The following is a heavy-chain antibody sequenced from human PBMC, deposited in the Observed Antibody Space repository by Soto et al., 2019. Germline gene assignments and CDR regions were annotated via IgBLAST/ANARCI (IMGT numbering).Heavy chain of an antibody. CDR2: IIPIFGTA. Sequence: GAAVKVSCKASGGTFSSYAISWVRQAPGQGLEWMGGIIPIFGTANYAQKFQGRVTITADESTSTAYMELSSLRSEDTAVYYCARAQGDFWSGPVSYYYGMAVWGQGTTVTVSS. CDR3: ARAQGDFWSGPVSYYYGMAV. J-gene: IGHJ6*02. CDR1: GGTFSSYA. D-gene: IGHD3-3*01. V-gene: IGHV1-69*13.